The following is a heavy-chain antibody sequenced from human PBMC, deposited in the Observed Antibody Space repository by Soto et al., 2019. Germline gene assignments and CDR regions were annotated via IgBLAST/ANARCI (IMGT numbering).Heavy chain of an antibody. Sequence: SETLSLTCTVSDGSISNFYWSWIRQPPGKGLEWIGYISSSGNTNYNPSLKSRVSISVDTSRNQFSLNLNSVTAADTAVYYCARAKMVLTRYYFDSWGQGTPVTVSS. D-gene: IGHD3-22*01. J-gene: IGHJ4*02. CDR1: DGSISNFY. CDR2: ISSSGNT. V-gene: IGHV4-59*01. CDR3: ARAKMVLTRYYFDS.